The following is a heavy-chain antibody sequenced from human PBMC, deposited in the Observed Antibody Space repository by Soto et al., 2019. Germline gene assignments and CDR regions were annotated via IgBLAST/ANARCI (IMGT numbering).Heavy chain of an antibody. CDR2: INTYKGNT. D-gene: IGHD4-17*01. CDR3: ARDLDDHGDYGPYYFDH. CDR1: GYNFDTYG. Sequence: QVQLVQSGPEVQKPGASVKISCKTSGYNFDTYGITWVRQAPGQGLEWMGWINTYKGNTHYAENLQGRVTVTTDTSTGKVYMELRSLRSDDTAVYYCARDLDDHGDYGPYYFDHWGQGTLVTVSS. V-gene: IGHV1-18*01. J-gene: IGHJ4*02.